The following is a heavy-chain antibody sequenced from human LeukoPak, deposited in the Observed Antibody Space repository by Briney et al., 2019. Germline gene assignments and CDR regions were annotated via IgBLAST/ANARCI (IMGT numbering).Heavy chain of an antibody. J-gene: IGHJ4*02. D-gene: IGHD2-15*01. CDR2: ITLSSSTI. Sequence: GGSLRLSCAASGFTFSNYNMNWVRQAPGKGLEWVSYITLSSSTIYYADSVKGRFTISRDNAKNSLSLQMNSLRAEDTAVYYCARVMTPDYWGQGTLVTVSS. CDR3: ARVMTPDY. CDR1: GFTFSNYN. V-gene: IGHV3-48*01.